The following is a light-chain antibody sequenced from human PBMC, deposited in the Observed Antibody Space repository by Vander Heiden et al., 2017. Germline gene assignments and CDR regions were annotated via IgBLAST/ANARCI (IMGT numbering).Light chain of an antibody. CDR3: MQALQPSLT. J-gene: IGKJ4*01. CDR2: LGS. V-gene: IGKV2-28*01. Sequence: DIVMTQSPLSLPVTPGEPASISCRSSQSLLHSNGYNYLDWYLQKPGQSPQLLIYLGSNRASGVPDRFSGSGSGTDFTLKISRVEAEDVGVYYCMQALQPSLTFGGEAKVEIK. CDR1: QSLLHSNGYNY.